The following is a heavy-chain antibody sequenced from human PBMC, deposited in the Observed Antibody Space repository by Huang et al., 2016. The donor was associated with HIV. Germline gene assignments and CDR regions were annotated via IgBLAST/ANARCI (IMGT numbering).Heavy chain of an antibody. V-gene: IGHV3-7*01. CDR2: IKQDGSEK. CDR1: GFNFSAYW. Sequence: EVHLVESGGDLVQPGGSLRLSCVASGFNFSAYWMSWVGQAPGKGLEWVANIKQDGSEKNYVDSLKGRFTIARDNAKNSVYLQLTSLRAEDTALYYCARGGIYYDVLTGRHYYYNGLDVWGQGTTVTVSS. J-gene: IGHJ6*02. CDR3: ARGGIYYDVLTGRHYYYNGLDV. D-gene: IGHD3-9*01.